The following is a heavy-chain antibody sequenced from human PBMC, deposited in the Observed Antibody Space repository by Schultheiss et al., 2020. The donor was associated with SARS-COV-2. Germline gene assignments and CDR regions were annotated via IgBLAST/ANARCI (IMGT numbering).Heavy chain of an antibody. CDR2: ISYDGSNK. Sequence: GGSLRLSCAASGFTFSSYGMHWVRQAPGKGLEWVAVISYDGSNKYYADSVKGRFTISRDNSKNTLYLQMNSLRAEDTAVYYCARDGGGDGYNNAPPIHYWGQGTLVTVSS. D-gene: IGHD5-24*01. J-gene: IGHJ4*02. V-gene: IGHV3-30*03. CDR3: ARDGGGDGYNNAPPIHY. CDR1: GFTFSSYG.